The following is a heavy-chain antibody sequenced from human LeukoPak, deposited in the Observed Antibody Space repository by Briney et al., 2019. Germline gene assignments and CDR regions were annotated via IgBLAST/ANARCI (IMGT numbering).Heavy chain of an antibody. CDR1: GFTFSSYA. J-gene: IGHJ4*02. D-gene: IGHD4-11*01. V-gene: IGHV3-23*01. CDR3: AKVYRAYSRPGSFDY. Sequence: GGSLRLSCAAPGFTFSSYAMSWVRQAPGKGLEWVSAISGSGGSTYYADSVKGRFTISRDNSKNTLYLQMNSLRAEDTAVYYCAKVYRAYSRPGSFDYWGQGTLVTVSS. CDR2: ISGSGGST.